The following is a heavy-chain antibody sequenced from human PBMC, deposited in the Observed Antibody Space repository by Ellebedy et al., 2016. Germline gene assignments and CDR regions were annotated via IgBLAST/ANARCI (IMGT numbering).Heavy chain of an antibody. D-gene: IGHD3-3*01. CDR2: IYYSGST. CDR1: GGSISSSSYY. V-gene: IGHV4-39*01. CDR3: ASTPITIFGVVAFDY. Sequence: SETLSLTCTASGGSISSSSYYWGWIRQPPGKGLEWIGSIYYSGSTYYNPSLKSRVTISVDTSKNQFSLKLSSVTAADTAVYYCASTPITIFGVVAFDYWGQGTLVTVSS. J-gene: IGHJ4*02.